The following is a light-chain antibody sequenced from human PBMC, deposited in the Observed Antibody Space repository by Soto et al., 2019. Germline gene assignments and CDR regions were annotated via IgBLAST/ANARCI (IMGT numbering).Light chain of an antibody. V-gene: IGLV2-18*02. J-gene: IGLJ1*01. Sequence: QSVLTQPPSVSGSPGQAVTISCTGTSSAVGSYNRVAWYQQPPGTAPKLMIYEVSNRPSGVPDRFSGSKSGNTASLTISGLQAEDEADYYCNSYTSSDTYVFGTGTKVTVL. CDR1: SSAVGSYNR. CDR2: EVS. CDR3: NSYTSSDTYV.